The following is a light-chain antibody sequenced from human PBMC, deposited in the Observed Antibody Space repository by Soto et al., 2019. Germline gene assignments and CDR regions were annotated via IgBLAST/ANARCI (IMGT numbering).Light chain of an antibody. J-gene: IGKJ4*01. CDR2: DAS. Sequence: EIVLTQSPATLSLSPGEIATLSCRASQSVSSYLAWYQQKPGQAPRLLIYDASNRATGIPARFSGSGSGTDFTLTIRRLEPEDFAVYYCQQRSNWQLTFGGGTKVEIK. CDR3: QQRSNWQLT. CDR1: QSVSSY. V-gene: IGKV3-11*01.